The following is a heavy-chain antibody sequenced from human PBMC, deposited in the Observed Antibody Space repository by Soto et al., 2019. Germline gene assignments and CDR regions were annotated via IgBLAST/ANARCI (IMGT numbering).Heavy chain of an antibody. V-gene: IGHV2-5*01. CDR3: AHSQGLLDPFAH. J-gene: IGHJ4*02. D-gene: IGHD3-3*01. CDR1: GFSLRTRGVG. Sequence: ESGPTLVNPTQTLTLTCSFSGFSLRTRGVGVGWVRQAPGKALEWLAVIYWNDDKRFRPSLKSRLTITKDTSKNQVVLTMTEMDPVDTATYYCAHSQGLLDPFAHWGQGTLVTVS. CDR2: IYWNDDK.